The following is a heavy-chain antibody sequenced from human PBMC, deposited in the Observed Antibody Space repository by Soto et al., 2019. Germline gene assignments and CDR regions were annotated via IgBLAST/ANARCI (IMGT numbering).Heavy chain of an antibody. CDR2: ISYDGSNK. CDR3: AKENYYDFWSGYPSWFDP. CDR1: GFTFSSYG. D-gene: IGHD3-3*01. J-gene: IGHJ5*02. Sequence: ESGGGVVQPGRSLRLSCAASGFTFSSYGMHWVRQAPGKGLEWVAVISYDGSNKYYADSVKGRFTISRDNSKNTLYLQMNSLRAEDTAVYYCAKENYYDFWSGYPSWFDPWGQGTLVTVSS. V-gene: IGHV3-30*18.